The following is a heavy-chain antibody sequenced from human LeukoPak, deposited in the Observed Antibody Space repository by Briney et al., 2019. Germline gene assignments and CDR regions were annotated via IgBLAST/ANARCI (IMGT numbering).Heavy chain of an antibody. CDR1: GFTFSNAW. V-gene: IGHV3-15*01. CDR3: TTDVIVVVPAADLDWLDP. J-gene: IGHJ5*02. Sequence: GGSLRLSCAASGFTFSNAWMSWVRQAPGKGREWVGRIKSKTDGGTTDYAAPGKGRLTSSRDDSKNPLYLQMNSLKTEDTAVYYCTTDVIVVVPAADLDWLDPWGQGTLVTVSS. D-gene: IGHD2-2*01. CDR2: IKSKTDGGTT.